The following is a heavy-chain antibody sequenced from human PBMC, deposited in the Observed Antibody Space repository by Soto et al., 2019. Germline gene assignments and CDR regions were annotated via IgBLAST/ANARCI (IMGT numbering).Heavy chain of an antibody. J-gene: IGHJ3*01. CDR1: GITFSSSE. Sequence: EVQLVESGGGLIQPGGSLRLSCAASGITFSSSEMYWVRKAPGKGLEWVSYIHPSGQPIFYADSVKGRFTISRDNAKNSLYLQMSSLRAEDSAVYYCARRASRWGQGTMVTVSS. D-gene: IGHD5-12*01. V-gene: IGHV3-48*03. CDR3: ARRASR. CDR2: IHPSGQPI.